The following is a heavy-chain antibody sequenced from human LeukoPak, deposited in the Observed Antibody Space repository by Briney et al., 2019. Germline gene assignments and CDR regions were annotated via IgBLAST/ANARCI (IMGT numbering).Heavy chain of an antibody. V-gene: IGHV4-59*01. Sequence: SETLSVTCTVSGGSISSYYWSWIRQPPGKGLEWIGYISYSGSTNFNPSLKSRVTISIDTSKNQFSLTLSSVTAADTAVYYCARTLAGTYWFDPWGQGTVVNLSS. CDR1: GGSISSYY. CDR3: ARTLAGTYWFDP. CDR2: ISYSGST. D-gene: IGHD6-19*01. J-gene: IGHJ5*02.